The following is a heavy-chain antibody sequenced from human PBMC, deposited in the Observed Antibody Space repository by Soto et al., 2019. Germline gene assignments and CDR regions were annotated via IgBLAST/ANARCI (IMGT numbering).Heavy chain of an antibody. CDR3: ARATTVTSDAFDN. D-gene: IGHD4-17*01. CDR1: GFTFSSYA. J-gene: IGHJ3*02. V-gene: IGHV3-23*01. CDR2: ISGSGGST. Sequence: EVQLLESGGGLVQPGGSLRLSCAASGFTFSSYAMRWVRQAAGKGLEWVSAISGSGGSTYYADSVKGRFTISRDNSKNTLYLQMNSLRAEDTAVYYCARATTVTSDAFDNWGQGTMVTVSS.